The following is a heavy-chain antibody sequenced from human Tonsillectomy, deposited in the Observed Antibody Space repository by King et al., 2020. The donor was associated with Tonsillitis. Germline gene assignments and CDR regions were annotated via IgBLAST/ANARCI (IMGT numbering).Heavy chain of an antibody. CDR2: LSDSAGGT. Sequence: VQLVESGGGLVQPGGSLRLSCAASVYTFSSFDMTWVRQAPGNGLEWVSRLSDSAGGTYHSVSVNGRFSISSDNSKNTLYLQVNGLRAEDTAVYYCAKLLRSGYHLYYMDVWGKGTTVTVSS. J-gene: IGHJ6*03. V-gene: IGHV3-23*04. CDR1: VYTFSSFD. CDR3: AKLLRSGYHLYYMDV. D-gene: IGHD3-3*01.